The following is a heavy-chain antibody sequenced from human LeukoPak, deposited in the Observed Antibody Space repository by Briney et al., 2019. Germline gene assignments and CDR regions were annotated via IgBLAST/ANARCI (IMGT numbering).Heavy chain of an antibody. V-gene: IGHV4-34*01. Sequence: SETLSLTCAVYGGSFSGYYWSWIRQPPGKGLEWIGEINHSGSTNYNPSLKSRVTISVDTSKNQFSLKVKSVTAADTAVYYCVAALFRVKVVRGPTAFDYWGRGTLVTVSS. D-gene: IGHD3-10*01. J-gene: IGHJ4*02. CDR2: INHSGST. CDR3: VAALFRVKVVRGPTAFDY. CDR1: GGSFSGYY.